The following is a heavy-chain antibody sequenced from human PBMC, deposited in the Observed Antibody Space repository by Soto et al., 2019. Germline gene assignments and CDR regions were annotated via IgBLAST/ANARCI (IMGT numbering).Heavy chain of an antibody. CDR3: ARSGSYSWLPY. CDR2: ISPSGDT. J-gene: IGHJ4*02. CDR1: GFTFSSYA. D-gene: IGHD1-26*01. V-gene: IGHV3-23*01. Sequence: PGGSLRLSCAASGFTFSSYARSWVRQAPGRGLEWVSSISPSGDTYYADSVKGRFTLSRDNSKNTVYLQMNSLKVEDTALYFCARSGSYSWLPYWGQGTLVTVSS.